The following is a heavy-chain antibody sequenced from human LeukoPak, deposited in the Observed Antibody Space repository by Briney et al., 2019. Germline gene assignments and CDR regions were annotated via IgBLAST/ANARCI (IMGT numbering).Heavy chain of an antibody. Sequence: SETLSLTCTVSGGSVSSGSYYWSWIRQPPGKGLEWIGYIYYSGSTNYNPSLKSRVTISVDTSKNQFSLKLSSVTAADTAVYYCARIKSYYDILTGYQGTRDAFGIWGQGTMVTVSS. J-gene: IGHJ3*02. CDR1: GGSVSSGSYY. CDR2: IYYSGST. CDR3: ARIKSYYDILTGYQGTRDAFGI. D-gene: IGHD3-9*01. V-gene: IGHV4-61*01.